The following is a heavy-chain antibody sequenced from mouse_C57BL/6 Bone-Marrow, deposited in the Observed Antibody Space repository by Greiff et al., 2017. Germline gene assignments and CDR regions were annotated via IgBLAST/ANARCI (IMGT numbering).Heavy chain of an antibody. CDR3: AGVYYGYGGPAWFAY. CDR2: INPSNGGT. CDR1: GYTFTSYW. Sequence: QVQLQQPGTELVKPGASVKLSCKASGYTFTSYWMHWVKQRPGQGLEWIGNINPSNGGTNYTEKFKSKATLTVDKSSSTACMQHSSLTSEDSAVYYCAGVYYGYGGPAWFAYWGQGTLVTVSA. D-gene: IGHD2-2*01. V-gene: IGHV1-53*01. J-gene: IGHJ3*01.